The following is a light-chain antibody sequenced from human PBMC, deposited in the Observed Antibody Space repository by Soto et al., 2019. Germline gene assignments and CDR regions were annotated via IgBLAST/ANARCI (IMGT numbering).Light chain of an antibody. Sequence: DIQMTQSPSSLSASVGDRVTITCRASQSISSYLNWNQQKPGKAPKLLIYAASSLQSGVPSKFSGSGSRTEVTLTSSSLQPEDFATYYCQQSYSTPHTFGQGTKLEIK. CDR1: QSISSY. V-gene: IGKV1-39*01. J-gene: IGKJ2*01. CDR3: QQSYSTPHT. CDR2: AAS.